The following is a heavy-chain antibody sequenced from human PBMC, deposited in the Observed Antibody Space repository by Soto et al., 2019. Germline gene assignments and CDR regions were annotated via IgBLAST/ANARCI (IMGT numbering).Heavy chain of an antibody. CDR3: ARVAYCSGGACYPDA. CDR2: IWYDGSNE. D-gene: IGHD2-15*01. J-gene: IGHJ5*02. CDR1: GFRFNTHA. V-gene: IGHV3-33*01. Sequence: QVQLVECGGGVVQPGRSLRLSCAASGFRFNTHAMHWVRQAPGKGLEWVAVIWYDGSNEDYVNSVKGRFTISRDNSKNMLNLQMNRLRVEDTGVYYCARVAYCSGGACYPDAWGQGTLVTVSP.